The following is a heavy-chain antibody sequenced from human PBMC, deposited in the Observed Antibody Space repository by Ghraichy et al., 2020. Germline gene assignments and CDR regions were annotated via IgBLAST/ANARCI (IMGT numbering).Heavy chain of an antibody. CDR1: GFTFSSFN. D-gene: IGHD3-16*01. J-gene: IGHJ3*01. V-gene: IGHV3-21*01. CDR2: ISSRSSYI. CDR3: AKSAGGGSSWDAFDV. Sequence: GGSLRLSCAASGFTFSSFNMKWVRQAPGKGLEWVSSISSRSSYIYFADSVKGRFTVSRDNAKKSLYLQMNSLRAEDTAVYYCAKSAGGGSSWDAFDVWGQGTMVTVSS.